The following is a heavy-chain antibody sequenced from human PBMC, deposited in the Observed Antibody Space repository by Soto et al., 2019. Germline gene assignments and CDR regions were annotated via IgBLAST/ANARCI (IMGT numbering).Heavy chain of an antibody. Sequence: GGSLRLSCAASGFTFSSYSMNWVRQAPGKGLEWVSSISSSSSYIYYADSVKGRFTISRDNAKNSLYLQMNSLRAEDTAVYYCARDSGYAPPAPMDVWGKGTTVTVSS. D-gene: IGHD5-12*01. J-gene: IGHJ6*03. CDR2: ISSSSSYI. CDR1: GFTFSSYS. V-gene: IGHV3-21*01. CDR3: ARDSGYAPPAPMDV.